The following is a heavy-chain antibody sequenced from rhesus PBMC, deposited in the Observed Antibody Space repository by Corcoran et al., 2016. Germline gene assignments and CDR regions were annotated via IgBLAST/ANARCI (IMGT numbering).Heavy chain of an antibody. J-gene: IGHJ4*01. CDR1: GYRFTSYW. V-gene: IGHV5-2*01. Sequence: EVQLVQSGAEEKRPGESLKISCTTSGYRFTSYWISWVRQMPGKGPGWTGAIIPSNANPSHSPSFQAQVTISADTTITTAYLYWSSLKASDSATYYCAKGQWYDYWGQGVLVTVSS. CDR2: IIPSNANP. CDR3: AKGQWYDY. D-gene: IGHD2-27*01.